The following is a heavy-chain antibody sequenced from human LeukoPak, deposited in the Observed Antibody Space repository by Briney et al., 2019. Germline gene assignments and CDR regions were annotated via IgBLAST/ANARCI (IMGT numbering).Heavy chain of an antibody. D-gene: IGHD2-2*01. J-gene: IGHJ6*02. CDR1: GFTFSSYG. CDR2: ISYDGSNK. V-gene: IGHV3-30*03. CDR3: ARNEKSAMGPYYYYGMDV. Sequence: PGGSLRLSCAASGFTFSSYGMHWVRQAPGKGLEWVAVISYDGSNKYYADSVKGRFTISRDNSKNTLYLQMNSLRAEDTAVYYCARNEKSAMGPYYYYGMDVCGQGTTVTVSS.